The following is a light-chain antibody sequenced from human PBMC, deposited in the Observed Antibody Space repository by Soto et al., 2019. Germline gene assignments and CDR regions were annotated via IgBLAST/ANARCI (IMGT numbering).Light chain of an antibody. J-gene: IGKJ1*01. CDR2: DAS. Sequence: EIVMTQSPATLSVSPGERATLSCMASQSVSSTLSWYQQKHGQAPRLLIYDASTRSTGIPVRFSGSGSGTEFTLTISSLQYEDFAVYYCQQYSNLPLLTFGQGTKEEIK. V-gene: IGKV3-15*01. CDR3: QQYSNLPLLT. CDR1: QSVSST.